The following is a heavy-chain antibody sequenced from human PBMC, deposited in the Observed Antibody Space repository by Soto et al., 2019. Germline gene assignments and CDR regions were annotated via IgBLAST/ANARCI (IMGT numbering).Heavy chain of an antibody. CDR1: GFTFSSYA. J-gene: IGHJ2*01. Sequence: ESGGGVVQPGRSLRLSCAASGFTFSSYAMHWVRQAPGKGLEWVAVIWNDGDNKYYAESVKGRFTISRDNSKNTLYLQMNSLRAEDTAVYYCARDRSSWYFDFWGRGTLVTVSS. D-gene: IGHD2-2*01. CDR3: ARDRSSWYFDF. CDR2: IWNDGDNK. V-gene: IGHV3-33*08.